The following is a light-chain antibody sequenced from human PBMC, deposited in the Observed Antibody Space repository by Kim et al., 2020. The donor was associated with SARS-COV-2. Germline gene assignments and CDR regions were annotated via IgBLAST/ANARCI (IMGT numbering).Light chain of an antibody. CDR2: KTS. CDR3: QQYDAYPLT. V-gene: IGKV1-5*03. J-gene: IGKJ4*01. Sequence: DIQMTQSPSTLSASVGDRVTIPCRASQSVSTWLAWYQQKPGKAPNLLIYKTSTLEGGVPSRFSGSGSGTEFTLTISSLQPDDFATYYCQQYDAYPLTFGGGTRVEIK. CDR1: QSVSTW.